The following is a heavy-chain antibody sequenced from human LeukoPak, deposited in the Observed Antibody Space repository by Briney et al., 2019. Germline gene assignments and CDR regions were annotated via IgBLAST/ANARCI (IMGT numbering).Heavy chain of an antibody. D-gene: IGHD6-19*01. J-gene: IGHJ4*02. Sequence: GGSLRLSCAASGFTFTNYAMHWVRQAPGKGLKWVAVIWDDGGNKFYADSVKGRFTISRDNSKNTLYLQMNSLRAEDTAVYYCARDRDSSDWYNEVFDYWGQGTLVTVSS. CDR3: ARDRDSSDWYNEVFDY. CDR2: IWDDGGNK. V-gene: IGHV3-33*01. CDR1: GFTFTNYA.